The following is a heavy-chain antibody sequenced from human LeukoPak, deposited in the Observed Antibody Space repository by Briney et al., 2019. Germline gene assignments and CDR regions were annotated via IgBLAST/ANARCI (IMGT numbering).Heavy chain of an antibody. V-gene: IGHV4-4*07. J-gene: IGHJ5*02. Sequence: SETLSLTCNVSGGSIRSYYWSWIRQPAGKGLEWIGRIYSSERTNYNPSLKSRVTMSVDTSKNQFSLKLSSVTAADTSVYYCARVMNWFDPWGQGTLVTVSS. CDR3: ARVMNWFDP. CDR1: GGSIRSYY. CDR2: IYSSERT.